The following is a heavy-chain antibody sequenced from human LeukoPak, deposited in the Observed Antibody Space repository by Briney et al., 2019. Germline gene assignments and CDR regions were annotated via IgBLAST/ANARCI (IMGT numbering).Heavy chain of an antibody. Sequence: ASVKVSCKASGYTFTSYDINWVRQATGQGLEWMGWMNPNSGNTGYAQKFQGRVTMTRDTSISTAYMELSRLRSDDTAVYYCARAPVVPAAIRKNWFDPWGQGTLVTVSS. CDR2: MNPNSGNT. V-gene: IGHV1-8*02. CDR1: GYTFTSYD. J-gene: IGHJ5*02. CDR3: ARAPVVPAAIRKNWFDP. D-gene: IGHD2-2*01.